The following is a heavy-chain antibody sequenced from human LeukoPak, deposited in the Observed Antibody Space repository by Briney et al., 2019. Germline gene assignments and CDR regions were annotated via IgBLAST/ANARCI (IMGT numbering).Heavy chain of an antibody. CDR1: GGSFSGYA. CDR2: IDHRGST. D-gene: IGHD2-2*01. CDR3: ARHNMETYHFDY. V-gene: IGHV4-34*01. Sequence: SETLSLTCVVYGGSFSGYAWSWIRQPPGKGLEWIGEIDHRGSTSYNPSLKSRVTISIDTSKNQFSLKLNSVTAADTAVYYCARHNMETYHFDYWGQGTLVTVSS. J-gene: IGHJ4*02.